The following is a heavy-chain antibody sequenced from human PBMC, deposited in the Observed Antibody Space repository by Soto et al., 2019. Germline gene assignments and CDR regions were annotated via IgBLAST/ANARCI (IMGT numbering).Heavy chain of an antibody. J-gene: IGHJ3*01. CDR1: GFTFSSYD. CDR2: ISYDGSKK. D-gene: IGHD1-26*01. CDR3: AKAYSGPFDV. Sequence: QVQLVESGGGVVQPGRSLRLSCAASGFTFSSYDIHWVRQAPGKGLEWVAVISYDGSKKYYADSVKGLFTISRDNSKNTLYLQVNSLRAEDTAVYYCAKAYSGPFDVWGQGKMVTVPS. V-gene: IGHV3-30*18.